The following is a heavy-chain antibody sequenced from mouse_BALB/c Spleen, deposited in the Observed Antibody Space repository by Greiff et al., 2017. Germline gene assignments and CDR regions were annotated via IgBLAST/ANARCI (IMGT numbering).Heavy chain of an antibody. D-gene: IGHD2-14*01. CDR3: AREEGVRRGAFAY. CDR1: GFSLTSYG. V-gene: IGHV2-9*02. Sequence: VMLVESGPGLVAPSQSLSITCTVSGFSLTSYGVHWVRQPPGKGLEWLGVIWAGGSTNYNSALMSRLSISKDNSKSQVFLKMNSLQTDDTAMYYCAREEGVRRGAFAYWGQGTLVTVSA. CDR2: IWAGGST. J-gene: IGHJ3*01.